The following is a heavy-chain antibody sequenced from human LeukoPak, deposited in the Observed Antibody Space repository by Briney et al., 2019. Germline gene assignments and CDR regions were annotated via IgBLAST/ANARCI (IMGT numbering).Heavy chain of an antibody. CDR2: ISYDGSNK. V-gene: IGHV3-30*03. D-gene: IGHD3-9*01. CDR3: ARAGYYDVFTGYFD. CDR1: GFTFSNYG. J-gene: IGHJ4*02. Sequence: GRSLRLSCAASGFTFSNYGMHWVRQAPGKGLEWVAVISYDGSNKYYADSVKGRFIISRDNAKNSLYLQMNSLRAEDTAMYYCARAGYYDVFTGYFDWGQGTLVTVSS.